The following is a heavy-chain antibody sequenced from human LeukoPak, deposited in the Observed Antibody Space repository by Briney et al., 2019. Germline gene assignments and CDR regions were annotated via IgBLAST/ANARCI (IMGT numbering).Heavy chain of an antibody. Sequence: AGGSLRLSCAASGFTFSGYGMHWVRQAPGKGLEWVVVIWYDGGNKYYADSVKGRFTISRDNSKNTLYLQMNSLRAEDTAVYYCAKSLYISSWYYDYWGQGTLVTVSS. D-gene: IGHD6-13*01. CDR3: AKSLYISSWYYDY. CDR1: GFTFSGYG. J-gene: IGHJ4*02. V-gene: IGHV3-33*06. CDR2: IWYDGGNK.